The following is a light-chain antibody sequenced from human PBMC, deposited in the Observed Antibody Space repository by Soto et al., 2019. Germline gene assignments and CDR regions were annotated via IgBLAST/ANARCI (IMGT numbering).Light chain of an antibody. Sequence: EIVMTQSPATLSVSPGERVPLSCRASQSVSSNLAWYQQKPGQAPRLLIYGASTRATGIPARFSGSGSGTEFTLTISSLQSEDFAVYYCQQYSDWPPLTFGGGTKVDIK. J-gene: IGKJ4*01. V-gene: IGKV3-15*01. CDR2: GAS. CDR1: QSVSSN. CDR3: QQYSDWPPLT.